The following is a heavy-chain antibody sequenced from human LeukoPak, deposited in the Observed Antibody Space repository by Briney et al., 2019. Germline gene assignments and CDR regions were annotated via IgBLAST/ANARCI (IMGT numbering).Heavy chain of an antibody. D-gene: IGHD3-3*01. J-gene: IGHJ4*02. CDR3: ARGITIFGVVITYYFDY. V-gene: IGHV1-46*01. CDR2: INPSGGST. CDR1: GYTFTSYY. Sequence: ASVKVSCKASGYTFTSYYMHWVRQAPGQGLEWMGIINPSGGSTSYAQKFQGRVTMTRDTSISTAYMELSRLRSDDTAVYYCARGITIFGVVITYYFDYWGQGTLVTVSS.